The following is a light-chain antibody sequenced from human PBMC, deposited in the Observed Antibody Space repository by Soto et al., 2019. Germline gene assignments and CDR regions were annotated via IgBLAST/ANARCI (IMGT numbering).Light chain of an antibody. Sequence: EIVLTQSPGTLSLSPGERATLSCRASQSVSSTYLGWYQQKPGQAPRLLIYGASSRATGIPDRFSGSGSGTVFALTIARPEPEDFAVYYCPLYGRSPPGTFGQVTKVEI. CDR1: QSVSSTY. J-gene: IGKJ1*01. V-gene: IGKV3-20*01. CDR2: GAS. CDR3: PLYGRSPPGT.